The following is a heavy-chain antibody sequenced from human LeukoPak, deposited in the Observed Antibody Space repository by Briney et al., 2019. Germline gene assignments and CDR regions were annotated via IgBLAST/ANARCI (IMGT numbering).Heavy chain of an antibody. CDR3: ARGDRERWLQLGDAFDI. Sequence: PGGSLRLSCAASGFTFSSYSMNWVRQAPGKGLEWVSYISSSSSTIYYADSVKGRFTISRDNAKNSLYLQMNSLRAEDTAVYYCARGDRERWLQLGDAFDIWGQGTMVTVSS. D-gene: IGHD5-24*01. J-gene: IGHJ3*02. V-gene: IGHV3-48*01. CDR1: GFTFSSYS. CDR2: ISSSSSTI.